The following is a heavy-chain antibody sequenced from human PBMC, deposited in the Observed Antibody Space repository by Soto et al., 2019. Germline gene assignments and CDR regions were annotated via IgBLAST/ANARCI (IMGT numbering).Heavy chain of an antibody. CDR3: ARGPSGDKVDS. V-gene: IGHV4-30-4*01. Sequence: QVQLQESGPGLVKPSQTLSLTCTVSGGSISTVDYWWSWIRQSPDMGLEWIGHIYDGGRTYNNPSLESRVTMSVETTKSQPSLTLSSVSAADTAVDDCARGPSGDKVDSWGQGTLVTVSS. J-gene: IGHJ4*02. D-gene: IGHD7-27*01. CDR2: IYDGGRT. CDR1: GGSISTVDYW.